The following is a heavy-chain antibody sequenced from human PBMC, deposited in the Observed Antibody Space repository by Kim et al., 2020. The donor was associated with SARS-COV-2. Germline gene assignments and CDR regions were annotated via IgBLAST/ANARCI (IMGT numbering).Heavy chain of an antibody. J-gene: IGHJ4*02. CDR3: ARAGPAYY. V-gene: IGHV3-11*04. CDR2: GSTI. Sequence: GSTIYYADSVKGRFTISRDNAKNSLYLQMNSLRADDTAVYYCARAGPAYYWGQGTLVTVSS.